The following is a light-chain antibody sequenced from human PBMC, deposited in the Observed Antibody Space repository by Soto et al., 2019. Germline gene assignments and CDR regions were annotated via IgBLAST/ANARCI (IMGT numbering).Light chain of an antibody. CDR1: QSVTTY. CDR3: QHYNSYSEA. CDR2: DAS. Sequence: EVVLTQSPDTLSLSPGDRATLSCRASQSVTTYLAWYQQKPGQAPRLLIYDASTRAAGIPARFSGSGSGTDFTLTISSLQPDDFATYYCQHYNSYSEAFGQGTKVDIK. V-gene: IGKV3-11*01. J-gene: IGKJ1*01.